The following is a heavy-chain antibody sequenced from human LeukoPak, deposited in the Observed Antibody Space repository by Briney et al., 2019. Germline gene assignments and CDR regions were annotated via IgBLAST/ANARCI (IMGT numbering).Heavy chain of an antibody. J-gene: IGHJ6*02. CDR3: TRGCSGGSCYSGYGMDV. CDR1: GGSITSGGYY. CDR2: TYSTGNT. D-gene: IGHD2-15*01. Sequence: SETLSLTCTVSGGSITSGGYYWSWLRQPAGKGLEWIGRTYSTGNTNYKPSLESRVTISVDTSKNQFSLKLTSVTAADTAIYYCTRGCSGGSCYSGYGMDVWGQGTTVTVSS. V-gene: IGHV4-61*02.